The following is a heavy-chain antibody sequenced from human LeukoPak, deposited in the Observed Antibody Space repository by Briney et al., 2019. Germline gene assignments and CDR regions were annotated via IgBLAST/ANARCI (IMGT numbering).Heavy chain of an antibody. J-gene: IGHJ4*02. CDR3: ARGGNSGTIDY. D-gene: IGHD4-23*01. V-gene: IGHV1-69*05. CDR2: IIPIFGTA. CDR1: GGTFSSYA. Sequence: SVKVSCKASGGTFSSYAISWVRQAPGQGLEWMGRIIPIFGTANYAQKFQGRVTITTDESTSTAYMELSSLRSEDAAVYYCARGGNSGTIDYWGQGTLVTVSS.